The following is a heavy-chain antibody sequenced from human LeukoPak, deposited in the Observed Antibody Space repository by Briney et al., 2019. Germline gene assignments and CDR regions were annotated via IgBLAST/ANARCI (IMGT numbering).Heavy chain of an antibody. J-gene: IGHJ6*02. CDR3: ASCPGGMVRGEETHRPYYYYGMDV. V-gene: IGHV7-4-1*02. D-gene: IGHD3-10*01. CDR2: INTNTGNP. CDR1: GYTFTSYA. Sequence: ASVKVSCKASGYTFTSYAMNWVRQAPGQGLEWMGWINTNTGNPTYAQGFTGRFVFSLDTSVSTAYLQISSLKAEDTAVYYCASCPGGMVRGEETHRPYYYYGMDVWGQGTTVTVSS.